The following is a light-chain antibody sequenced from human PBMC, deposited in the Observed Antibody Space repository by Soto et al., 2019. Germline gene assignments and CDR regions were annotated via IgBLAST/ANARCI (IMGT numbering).Light chain of an antibody. Sequence: QSVLTQPPSVSAAPGQKVTISCSGSSSNIGNDYVSWYQQLPGTVPKLLIYKNDRRPSGIPDRFSGSKSGTSATLAITGLQTGDEADYYCGTWDSGLNTGGVFGTGTKVTVL. CDR2: KND. CDR3: GTWDSGLNTGGV. V-gene: IGLV1-51*02. CDR1: SSNIGNDY. J-gene: IGLJ1*01.